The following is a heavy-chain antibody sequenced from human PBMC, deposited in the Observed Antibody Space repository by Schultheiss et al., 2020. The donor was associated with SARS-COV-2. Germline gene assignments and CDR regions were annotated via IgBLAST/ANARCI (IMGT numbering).Heavy chain of an antibody. Sequence: SETLSLTCTVSGGSISSYYWSWIRQPPGKGLEWIGYIYHSGSTYYNPSLKSRVTISVDTSKNQFSLKLSSVTAADTAVYYCARAWGYCTNGVCYTPYYFDYWGQGTLDTVSS. D-gene: IGHD2-8*01. CDR2: IYHSGST. V-gene: IGHV4-59*12. J-gene: IGHJ4*02. CDR3: ARAWGYCTNGVCYTPYYFDY. CDR1: GGSISSYY.